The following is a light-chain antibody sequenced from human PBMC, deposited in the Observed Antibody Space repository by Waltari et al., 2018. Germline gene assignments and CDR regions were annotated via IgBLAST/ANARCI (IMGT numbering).Light chain of an antibody. V-gene: IGKV4-1*01. J-gene: IGKJ1*01. CDR2: WAS. CDR3: LQYSRTPET. CDR1: QSVLYTSNNKNY. Sequence: DVVMTQSPESLAVSLGERATINCKSSQSVLYTSNNKNYLAWYQQKPGQPPKLLIYWASTRESGVPDRFRGSGSGTDFTLTISSLQAEDVAVYYCLQYSRTPETFGQGTKVEIK.